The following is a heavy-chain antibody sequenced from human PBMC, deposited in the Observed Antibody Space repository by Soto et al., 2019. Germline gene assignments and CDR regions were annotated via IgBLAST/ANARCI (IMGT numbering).Heavy chain of an antibody. CDR3: ARDLLGGYDSSGYLGY. J-gene: IGHJ4*02. Sequence: SVKVSCKASGGTFSSYTISWVRQAPGQGLEWMGRIIPILGIANYAQKFQGRVTITADKSTSTAYMELSSLRSEDTAVYYCARDLLGGYDSSGYLGYWGQGTLVTVSS. CDR1: GGTFSSYT. D-gene: IGHD3-22*01. V-gene: IGHV1-69*04. CDR2: IIPILGIA.